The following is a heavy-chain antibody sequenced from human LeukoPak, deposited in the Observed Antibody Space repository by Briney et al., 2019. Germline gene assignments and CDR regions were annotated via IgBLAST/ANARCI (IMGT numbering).Heavy chain of an antibody. J-gene: IGHJ4*02. V-gene: IGHV3-30*18. CDR1: GFTFSSYG. CDR2: ISYDGSNK. D-gene: IGHD1-26*01. Sequence: PGGSLRLSCAASGFTFSSYGMHWVRHAPGKGLEWVAVISYDGSNKYYADSVKGRFTISRDNSKNTLYLQMNSLRAEDTAVYYCAKGAGAFDYWGQGTLVTVSS. CDR3: AKGAGAFDY.